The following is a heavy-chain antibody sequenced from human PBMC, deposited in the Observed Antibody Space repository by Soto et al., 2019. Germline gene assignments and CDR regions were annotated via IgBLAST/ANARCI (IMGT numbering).Heavy chain of an antibody. CDR1: GGSISSGDYF. D-gene: IGHD2-15*01. CDR3: ARVKAEVVY. V-gene: IGHV4-30-4*01. J-gene: IGHJ4*02. CDR2: IYYSGST. Sequence: QVQLQESGPGLVKPSQTLSLTCTVSGGSISSGDYFWSWIRQPPGKGLEWIGYIYYSGSTYYNPSLKSRVTRSGDTSKHQCSLKLSSVTAADTAVYYCARVKAEVVYWGQGPLVTVFS.